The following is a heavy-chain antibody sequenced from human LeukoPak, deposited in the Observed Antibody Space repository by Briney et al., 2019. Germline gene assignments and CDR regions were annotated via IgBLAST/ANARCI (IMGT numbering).Heavy chain of an antibody. D-gene: IGHD3-10*01. V-gene: IGHV4-61*01. CDR2: IYNNGST. CDR1: GGSISSGSYY. Sequence: SETLSLTCTVSGGSISSGSYYWRWIRQPRGKGLEWIGYIYNNGSTNYNPSLKSRVTISVGTSKNQFSLKLTSVTAADTAVYFCARIWFGLRRLYYFDYWGQGTLVTVSS. CDR3: ARIWFGLRRLYYFDY. J-gene: IGHJ4*02.